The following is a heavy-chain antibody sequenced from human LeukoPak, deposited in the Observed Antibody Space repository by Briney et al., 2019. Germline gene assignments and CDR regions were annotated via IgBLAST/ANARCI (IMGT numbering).Heavy chain of an antibody. J-gene: IGHJ4*02. CDR1: GFTFSSYS. CDR2: ISSSSSTI. Sequence: PGGSLRLSCAASGFTFSSYSMNWVRQAPGKGLEWVSYISSSSSTIYYADSVKGRFTISRDNAKNSLYLQMNSLRAEDTAVYYCASQYSSSYYWGQGTLVTVSS. V-gene: IGHV3-48*01. CDR3: ASQYSSSYY. D-gene: IGHD6-6*01.